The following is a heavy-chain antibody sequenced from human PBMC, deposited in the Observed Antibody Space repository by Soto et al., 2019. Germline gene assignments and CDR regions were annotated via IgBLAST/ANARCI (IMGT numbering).Heavy chain of an antibody. V-gene: IGHV4-59*02. D-gene: IGHD5-12*01. CDR2: IHYSGST. CDR3: AREVRWLRYFDY. J-gene: IGHJ4*02. Sequence: PSETLSLTCSFSGDSVTSHYLTWIRQPPEKGLEWIGYIHYSGSTNYNPSLKSRVTISVDTSKNQFSLKLSSVTAADTAVYYCAREVRWLRYFDYWGQGTLVTVSS. CDR1: GDSVTSHY.